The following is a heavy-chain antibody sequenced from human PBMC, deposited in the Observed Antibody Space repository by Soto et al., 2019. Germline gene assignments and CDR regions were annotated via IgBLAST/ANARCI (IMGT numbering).Heavy chain of an antibody. D-gene: IGHD2-21*01. CDR1: GFTFSSYS. CDR2: ISSSSSYI. V-gene: IGHV3-21*01. Sequence: GGSLRLSCAASGFTFSSYSMNWVRQAPGKGLEWVSSISSSSSYIYYADSVKGRFTISRDNAKNSLYLQMNSLRAEDSAMFRCARLGLIPTYYDYMDVWGKGT. CDR3: ARLGLIPTYYDYMDV. J-gene: IGHJ6*03.